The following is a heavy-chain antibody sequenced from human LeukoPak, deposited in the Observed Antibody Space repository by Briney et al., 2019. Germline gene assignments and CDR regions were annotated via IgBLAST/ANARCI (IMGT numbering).Heavy chain of an antibody. CDR3: ARGGGLIGEDAFDI. CDR2: INPANGNT. D-gene: IGHD3-22*01. Sequence: ASVKVSCKASGSSFTSFPMHWVRQAPGQRLGWMGWINPANGNTKYSQKFQGTVTFTRDTSASTAYMELSSLRSEDTAVCYCARGGGLIGEDAFDIWGQGTMVTVSS. J-gene: IGHJ3*02. CDR1: GSSFTSFP. V-gene: IGHV1-3*01.